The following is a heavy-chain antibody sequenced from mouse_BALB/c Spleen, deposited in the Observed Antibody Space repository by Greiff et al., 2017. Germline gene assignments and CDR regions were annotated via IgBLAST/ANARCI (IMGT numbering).Heavy chain of an antibody. CDR1: GYAFSSYW. V-gene: IGHV1-80*01. Sequence: QVQLQQSGAELVRPGSSVKISCKASGYAFSSYWMNWVKQRPGQGLEWIGQIYPGDGDTNYNGKFKGKATLTVDNSSSTAYMELRSLTSEDSAVYYCARTTTHFDYWGQGTTLTVSS. CDR3: ARTTTHFDY. J-gene: IGHJ2*01. CDR2: IYPGDGDT. D-gene: IGHD5-5*01.